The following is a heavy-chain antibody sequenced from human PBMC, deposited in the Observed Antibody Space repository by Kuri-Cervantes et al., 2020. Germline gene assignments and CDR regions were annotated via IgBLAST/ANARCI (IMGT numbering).Heavy chain of an antibody. D-gene: IGHD6-19*01. CDR1: GFTFSSYA. CDR3: ARDWDSSGWYLGFDY. CDR2: ISYDGSNK. J-gene: IGHJ4*02. Sequence: GESLKISCAASGFTFSSYAMHWVRQAPGKGLEWVAVISYDGSNKYYADSVKGRFTISRDNSKNTLYLQMNSLGAEDTAVYYCARDWDSSGWYLGFDYWGQGTLVTVSS. V-gene: IGHV3-30-3*01.